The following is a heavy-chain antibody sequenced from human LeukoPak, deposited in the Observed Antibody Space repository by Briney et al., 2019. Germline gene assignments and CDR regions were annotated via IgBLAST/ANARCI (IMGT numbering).Heavy chain of an antibody. CDR2: IYYSGST. V-gene: IGHV4-30-4*01. J-gene: IGHJ5*02. CDR3: ARGCITIFGVPGNWFDP. Sequence: SETLSLTCTVSGGSISSGDYYWSWIRQPPGKGLEWIGYIYYSGSTYYNPSLKSRVTISVDTSKNQFSLKLSSVTAADTAVYYCARGCITIFGVPGNWFDPWGQGTLVTVSS. CDR1: GGSISSGDYY. D-gene: IGHD3-3*01.